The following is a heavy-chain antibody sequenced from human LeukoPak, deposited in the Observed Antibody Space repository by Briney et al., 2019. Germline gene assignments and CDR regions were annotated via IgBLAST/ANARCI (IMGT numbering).Heavy chain of an antibody. CDR3: ARGVFVVVPAFVDY. J-gene: IGHJ4*02. V-gene: IGHV1-2*02. CDR2: INPNSGGT. Sequence: ASVKVSCKASGYTFTSYYMHWVRQAPGQGLEWMGWINPNSGGTNYAQKFQGRVTMTRDTSISTAYMELSRLRSDDTAVYYCARGVFVVVPAFVDYWGQGTLVTVSS. D-gene: IGHD2-2*01. CDR1: GYTFTSYY.